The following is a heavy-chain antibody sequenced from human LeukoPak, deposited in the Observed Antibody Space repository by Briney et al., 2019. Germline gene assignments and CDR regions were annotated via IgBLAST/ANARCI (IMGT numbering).Heavy chain of an antibody. J-gene: IGHJ5*02. CDR1: GVSISSSTYY. CDR2: IYYSGST. D-gene: IGHD3-22*01. V-gene: IGHV4-39*07. Sequence: PSETLSLTCAVSGVSISSSTYYWGWIRQPPGKGLEWIGSIYYSGSTYYNPSLKSRVTISVDTSKNQFSLKLSSVTAADTAVYYCARELYYYDSSGYWGINWFDPWGQGTLVTVSS. CDR3: ARELYYYDSSGYWGINWFDP.